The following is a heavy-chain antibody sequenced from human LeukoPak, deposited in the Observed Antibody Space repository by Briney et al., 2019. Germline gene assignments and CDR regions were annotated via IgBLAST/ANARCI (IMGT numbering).Heavy chain of an antibody. V-gene: IGHV4-30-4*08. CDR1: GGSISSGDYY. CDR2: IYYSGST. Sequence: PSQTLSLTCTVSGGSISSGDYYWSWIRQPPGKGLEWIGYIYYSGSTYYNPSLKSRVTISVDTSKNQFSLKLSSVTAADTAEYYCARGGDGYNYAHFDYWGQGTLVTVSS. D-gene: IGHD5-24*01. CDR3: ARGGDGYNYAHFDY. J-gene: IGHJ4*02.